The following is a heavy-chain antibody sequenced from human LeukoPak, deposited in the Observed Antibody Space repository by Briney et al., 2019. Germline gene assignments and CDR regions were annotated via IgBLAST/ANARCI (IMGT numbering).Heavy chain of an antibody. J-gene: IGHJ3*02. Sequence: GGSLRLSCAASGFTFSSYEMNWVRQAPGKGLEWVSYISSSGSTIYYADSVKGRFTISRDNAKNSLYLQMNSLRAEDTAVYYCARDLMLWFGELFAKNDAFDIWGQGTMVTVSS. CDR2: ISSSGSTI. CDR3: ARDLMLWFGELFAKNDAFDI. D-gene: IGHD3-10*01. V-gene: IGHV3-48*03. CDR1: GFTFSSYE.